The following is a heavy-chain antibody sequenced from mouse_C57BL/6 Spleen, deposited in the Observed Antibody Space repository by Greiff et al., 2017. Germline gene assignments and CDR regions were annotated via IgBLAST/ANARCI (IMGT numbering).Heavy chain of an antibody. V-gene: IGHV5-9-1*02. J-gene: IGHJ2*01. CDR2: ISSGGDYI. CDR3: TRGITTVVATNYFDY. CDR1: GFTFSSYA. Sequence: EVKVVESGEGLVKPGGSLKLSCAASGFTFSSYAMSWVRQTPEKRLEWVAYISSGGDYIYYADTVKGRFTISRDNARNTLYLQMSSLKSEDTAMYYCTRGITTVVATNYFDYWGQGTTLTVSS. D-gene: IGHD1-1*01.